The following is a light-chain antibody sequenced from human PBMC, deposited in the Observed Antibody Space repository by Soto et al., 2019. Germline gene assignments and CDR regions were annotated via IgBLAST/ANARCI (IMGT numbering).Light chain of an antibody. CDR1: QSVSSSY. CDR2: GAS. CDR3: QQYGSSPLT. J-gene: IGKJ4*01. Sequence: EIVLTQSPGTLSLSPGERATLSCRASQSVSSSYLAWYQQKPGQAPRLLIYGASSRATGIPDRFSGSGSGTDVTLTISRLEPEDSAVYYCQQYGSSPLTFGGGTKVEIK. V-gene: IGKV3-20*01.